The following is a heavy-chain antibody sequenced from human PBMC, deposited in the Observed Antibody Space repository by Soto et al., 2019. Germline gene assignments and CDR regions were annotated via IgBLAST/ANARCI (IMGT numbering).Heavy chain of an antibody. V-gene: IGHV3-23*01. D-gene: IGHD2-15*01. J-gene: IGHJ6*03. Sequence: GGSLRLSCAASGFTFSSYAMSWVRQAPGKGLEWVSAISGSGGSTDYADSVKGRFTISRDNSKNTLYLQMNSLRAEDTAVYYCAKDEHIVVVVAALDYYYYYMDVWGKGTTVTVSS. CDR2: ISGSGGST. CDR3: AKDEHIVVVVAALDYYYYYMDV. CDR1: GFTFSSYA.